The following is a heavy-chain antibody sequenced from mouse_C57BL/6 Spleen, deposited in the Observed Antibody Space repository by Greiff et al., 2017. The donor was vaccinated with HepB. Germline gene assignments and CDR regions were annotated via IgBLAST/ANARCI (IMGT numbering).Heavy chain of an antibody. D-gene: IGHD2-3*01. J-gene: IGHJ1*03. CDR1: GYTFTDYN. Sequence: VQLKESGPELVKPGASVKIPCKASGYTFTDYNMDWVKQSHGKSLEWIGDINPNNGGTIYNQKFKGKATLTVDKFSSTAYMELRSLTSEDTAVYYCARYDLNWYFDVWGTGTTVTVSS. CDR3: ARYDLNWYFDV. CDR2: INPNNGGT. V-gene: IGHV1-18*01.